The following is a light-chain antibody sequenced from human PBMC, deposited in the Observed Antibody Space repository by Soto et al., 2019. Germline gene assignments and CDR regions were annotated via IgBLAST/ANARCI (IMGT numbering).Light chain of an antibody. Sequence: ELTQTPSVSVSPGQTARITCSGDELSKQYVYWYQQKPGQAPVLVIYKDSERASGIPERFSASSSGTTVTLTISGVRAEDEADYYCQSSDDTGNYYLFGTGTKVTVL. CDR2: KDS. V-gene: IGLV3-25*02. CDR3: QSSDDTGNYYL. J-gene: IGLJ1*01. CDR1: ELSKQY.